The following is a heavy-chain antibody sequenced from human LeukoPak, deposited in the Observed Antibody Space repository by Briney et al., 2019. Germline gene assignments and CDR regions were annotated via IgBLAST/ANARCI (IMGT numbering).Heavy chain of an antibody. CDR1: GGSISSGGYS. V-gene: IGHV4-30-2*01. CDR3: ARGGAIAAVPDI. D-gene: IGHD6-13*01. Sequence: SETLILTCAVSGGSISSGGYSWSWIRQPPGKGLEWIGCIFPSGSTYHNPSLKSRLTISIDSSKNHFSLELRSVTAADTAVYYCARGGAIAAVPDIWGEGTMVPVSS. J-gene: IGHJ3*02. CDR2: IFPSGST.